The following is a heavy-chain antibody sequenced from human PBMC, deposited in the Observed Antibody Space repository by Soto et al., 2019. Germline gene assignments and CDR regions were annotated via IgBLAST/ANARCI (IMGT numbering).Heavy chain of an antibody. J-gene: IGHJ5*02. CDR3: ARSLYVSGTLRP. CDR2: IYWDDDS. CDR1: GFSLTTSGVG. Sequence: SGPTLVNPTQTLTLTCTFSGFSLTTSGVGVGWIRQPPGKALEWLGCIYWDDDSSYSPSLKSRLTITKDTSKNQVVLTLTNLNPVDTATYYCARSLYVSGTLRPWAQGIQVTVSS. V-gene: IGHV2-5*02. D-gene: IGHD3-10*01.